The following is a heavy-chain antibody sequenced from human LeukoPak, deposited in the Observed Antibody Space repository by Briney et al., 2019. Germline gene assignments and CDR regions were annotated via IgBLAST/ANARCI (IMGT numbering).Heavy chain of an antibody. CDR1: GFTFSSYG. D-gene: IGHD2-15*01. J-gene: IGHJ4*02. Sequence: GGSLRLSCAASGFTFSSYGMHWVRQAPGKGLEWVAVIWYDGSNKYYADSVKGRFTISRDNSKNTLYLQMNSLRAEDTVVYYCAKGVAAFDYWGQGTLVTVSS. CDR3: AKGVAAFDY. V-gene: IGHV3-33*06. CDR2: IWYDGSNK.